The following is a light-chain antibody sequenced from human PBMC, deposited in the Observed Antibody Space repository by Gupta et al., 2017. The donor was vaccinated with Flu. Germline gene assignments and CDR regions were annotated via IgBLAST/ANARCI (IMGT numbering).Light chain of an antibody. V-gene: IGLV1-44*01. CDR3: ATWDDSLTGFWV. J-gene: IGLJ3*02. Sequence: QSVLTQPPSASGTPGQRVTISCSGSLSNIGSNPVNWYQHLPGTAPRLLIYDDDQRPSGVPDRFSGSKSGTSASLAISGPQSDDEANFYCATWDDSLTGFWVFGGGTKLTVL. CDR1: LSNIGSNP. CDR2: DDD.